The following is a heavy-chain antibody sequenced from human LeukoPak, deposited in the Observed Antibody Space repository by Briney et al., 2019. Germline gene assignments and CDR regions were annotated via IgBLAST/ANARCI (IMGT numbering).Heavy chain of an antibody. D-gene: IGHD4-17*01. J-gene: IGHJ6*02. CDR1: GGTFSSYD. V-gene: IGHV1-8*02. CDR3: AGYGDYSVGMDV. CDR2: MNPNSGNT. Sequence: ASVKVSCTASGGTFSSYDINWVRQATGQGLEWMGWMNPNSGNTGYAQKFQGRVTMTRNTSISTAYMELSSLRSEDTAVYYCAGYGDYSVGMDVWGQGTTVTVSS.